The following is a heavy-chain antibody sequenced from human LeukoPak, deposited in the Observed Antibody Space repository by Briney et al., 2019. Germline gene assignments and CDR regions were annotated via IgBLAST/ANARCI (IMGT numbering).Heavy chain of an antibody. V-gene: IGHV4-34*01. CDR3: ARGIVGAGAYYYYYMDV. CDR1: GGSFSGYY. Sequence: SETLSLTCAVYGGSFSGYYWSWIRQPPGKGLEWIGEINHSGSTNYNPSLKSRVTISVDTSKNQFSLKLSSVTAADTAVYYCARGIVGAGAYYYYYMDVWGKGTTVTVSS. D-gene: IGHD1-26*01. J-gene: IGHJ6*03. CDR2: INHSGST.